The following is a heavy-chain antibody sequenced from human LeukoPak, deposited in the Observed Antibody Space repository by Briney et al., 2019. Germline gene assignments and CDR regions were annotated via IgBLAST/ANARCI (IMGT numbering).Heavy chain of an antibody. Sequence: PSETLSLTCTVSGGSIRGSSYYWGWIRQPPGKGLEWIGSIYYSGSTYYNASLKSRGTISVDTSKNQFSLKLNSVTAADTAVYFCARQVVAVAGTGYFDYWGQGTLVTVSS. J-gene: IGHJ4*02. CDR3: ARQVVAVAGTGYFDY. D-gene: IGHD6-19*01. V-gene: IGHV4-39*01. CDR1: GGSIRGSSYY. CDR2: IYYSGST.